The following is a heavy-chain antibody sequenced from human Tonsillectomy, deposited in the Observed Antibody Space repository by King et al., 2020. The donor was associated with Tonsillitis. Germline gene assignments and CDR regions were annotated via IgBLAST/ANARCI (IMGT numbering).Heavy chain of an antibody. J-gene: IGHJ6*02. V-gene: IGHV3-15*01. CDR1: GFTFSKAW. D-gene: IGHD3-10*01. CDR2: IKSKTDGETT. Sequence: VQLVESGGGLVKPGGSLRLSCAASGFTFSKAWMSWVRQAPGKGLEWVGRIKSKTDGETTDYAAPVKGRFAISRDDSKNTLYLQMNSLKTEDTAVYYCSTEGRVYWYESGSYYNGTGDVWGQGTTVTVSS. CDR3: STEGRVYWYESGSYYNGTGDV.